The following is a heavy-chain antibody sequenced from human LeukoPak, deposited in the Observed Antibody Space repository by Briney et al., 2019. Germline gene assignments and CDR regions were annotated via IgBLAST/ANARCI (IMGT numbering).Heavy chain of an antibody. V-gene: IGHV3-21*01. Sequence: GGSLRLSCAASGFTFSSYSMNWVRQAPGKGLEWVSSISSSSSYIYYADSVKGRFTISRDNAKNSLYLQMNSLRAEDTAVYYCARSPYGSGSYYRNWGQGTLVTVSS. CDR1: GFTFSSYS. D-gene: IGHD3-10*01. CDR2: ISSSSSYI. J-gene: IGHJ4*02. CDR3: ARSPYGSGSYYRN.